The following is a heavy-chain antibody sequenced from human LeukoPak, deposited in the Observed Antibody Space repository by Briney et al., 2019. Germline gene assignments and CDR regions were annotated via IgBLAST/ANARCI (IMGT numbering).Heavy chain of an antibody. CDR3: ARDADDYGDYGGFDP. D-gene: IGHD4-17*01. V-gene: IGHV3-30*03. CDR2: ISYDGSNK. CDR1: GFSRYW. Sequence: PGGSLRLSCVASGFSRYWVNWFRQAPGKGLEWVAVISYDGSNKYYADSVKGRFTISRDNSKNTLYLQMNSQRAEDTAVYYCARDADDYGDYGGFDPWGQGTLVTVSS. J-gene: IGHJ5*02.